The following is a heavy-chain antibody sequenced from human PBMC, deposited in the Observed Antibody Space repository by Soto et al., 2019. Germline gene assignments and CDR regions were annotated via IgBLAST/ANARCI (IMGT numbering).Heavy chain of an antibody. CDR1: GYLFTAYS. CDR3: AREENCSGGTCYSEYFHR. CDR2: VNPSGGST. V-gene: IGHV1-46*01. J-gene: IGHJ1*01. Sequence: ASVKVSCKASGYLFTAYSMHWVRLAPGQGLESMGVVNPSGGSTKYAQHFQGRVTMTRDTSTTTIYMELSSLRSDDTAIYYCAREENCSGGTCYSEYFHRWGQGTLVTVSS. D-gene: IGHD2-15*01.